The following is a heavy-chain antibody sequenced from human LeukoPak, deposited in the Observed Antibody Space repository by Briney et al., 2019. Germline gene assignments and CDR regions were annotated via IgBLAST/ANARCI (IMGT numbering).Heavy chain of an antibody. V-gene: IGHV3-23*01. CDR3: AKVAAASSGYDFGSGYSAYYFDY. J-gene: IGHJ4*02. CDR2: ISGSGGST. CDR1: GFTFSSYA. Sequence: GGSLRLSCAASGFTFSSYAMSWVRQAPGKGLEWVSAISGSGGSTYYADSVKGRFTISRDNSKNTLYLQMNSLRAEDTAVYYCAKVAAASSGYDFGSGYSAYYFDYWGQGTLVTVSS. D-gene: IGHD3-3*01.